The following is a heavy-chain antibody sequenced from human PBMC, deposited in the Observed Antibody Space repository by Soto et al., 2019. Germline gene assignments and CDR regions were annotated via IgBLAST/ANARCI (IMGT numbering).Heavy chain of an antibody. V-gene: IGHV4-4*02. J-gene: IGHJ4*02. CDR2: IYHSGNT. CDR1: GVSIISSTW. Sequence: SETLSLTCAVSGVSIISSTWWSWVRQPPGKGLEWIGEIYHSGNTNYNPYLKSQVTMAVDKSSNQFSLKLSSVTAADTAVYYCARRWGEGRVDYWGQGTLVTVS. CDR3: ARRWGEGRVDY. D-gene: IGHD3-10*01.